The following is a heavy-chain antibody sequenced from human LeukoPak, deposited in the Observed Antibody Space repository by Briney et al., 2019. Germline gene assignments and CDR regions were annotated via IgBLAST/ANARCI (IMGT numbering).Heavy chain of an antibody. CDR1: GGSISSSSYY. Sequence: SSETLSLTCTVSGGSISSSSYYWGWIRQPPGKGLEWIGSIYYSGSTYYNPSLKSRVTISVDTSKNQFSLKLSSVTAADTAVYYCASEPESGYSGYDPDYWGQGTLVTVSS. V-gene: IGHV4-39*01. J-gene: IGHJ4*02. CDR2: IYYSGST. D-gene: IGHD5-12*01. CDR3: ASEPESGYSGYDPDY.